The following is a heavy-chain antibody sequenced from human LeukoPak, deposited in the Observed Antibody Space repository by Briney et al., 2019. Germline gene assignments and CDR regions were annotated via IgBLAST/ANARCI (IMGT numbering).Heavy chain of an antibody. Sequence: TGGSLRLPCAASGFTFSSYWMHWVRQAPGKGLVWVSRINSDGSSTSYADSVKGRFTISRDNAKNTLYLQMNSLRAEDTAVYYCARGLGEGAFDIWGQGTMVTVSS. CDR1: GFTFSSYW. CDR3: ARGLGEGAFDI. D-gene: IGHD4-17*01. V-gene: IGHV3-74*01. J-gene: IGHJ3*02. CDR2: INSDGSST.